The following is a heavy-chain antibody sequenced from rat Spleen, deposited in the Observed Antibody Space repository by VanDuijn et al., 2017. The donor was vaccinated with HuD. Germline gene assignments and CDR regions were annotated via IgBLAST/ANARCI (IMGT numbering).Heavy chain of an antibody. V-gene: IGHV5-7*01. Sequence: EVQLVVSGGGLVQPGRSLKLSCEASGFIFNRYYMVWVRQARKKGLEWVATISYDGSHTYYRDSVKGRITISRDNAKSTLYLQMDSLRSEDTATYDCAREAEKPFHYFDYWGQGVMVTVSS. CDR1: GFIFNRYY. CDR2: ISYDGSHT. CDR3: AREAEKPFHYFDY. J-gene: IGHJ2*01. D-gene: IGHD3-4*01.